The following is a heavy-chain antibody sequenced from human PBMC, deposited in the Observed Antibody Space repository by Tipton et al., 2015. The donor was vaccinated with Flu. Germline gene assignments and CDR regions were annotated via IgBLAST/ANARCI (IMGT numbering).Heavy chain of an antibody. D-gene: IGHD4/OR15-4a*01. CDR3: AREVQTTDV. V-gene: IGHV3-11*01. CDR2: ISGTATST. CDR1: GFTFSDYY. Sequence: GSLRLSCAASGFTFSDYYMSWFRQAPGKGLEWVSFISGTATSTYYADSVQGRFAISRDNAKNSLYLQMNNLRAEDTAVYYCAREVQTTDVWGQGTLVTVSS. J-gene: IGHJ4*02.